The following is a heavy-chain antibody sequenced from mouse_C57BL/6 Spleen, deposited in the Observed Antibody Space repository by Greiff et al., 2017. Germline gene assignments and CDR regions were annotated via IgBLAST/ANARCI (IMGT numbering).Heavy chain of an antibody. CDR2: INPSSGYT. D-gene: IGHD1-1*01. J-gene: IGHJ2*01. CDR1: GYTFTSYT. V-gene: IGHV1-4*01. CDR3: ARGGTTTVDY. Sequence: VKLMESGAELARPGASVKMSCKASGYTFTSYTMHWVKQRPGQGLEWIGYINPSSGYTKYNQKFKDKATLTADKSSSTAYMQLSSLTSEDSAVYYCARGGTTTVDYWGQGTTLTVSS.